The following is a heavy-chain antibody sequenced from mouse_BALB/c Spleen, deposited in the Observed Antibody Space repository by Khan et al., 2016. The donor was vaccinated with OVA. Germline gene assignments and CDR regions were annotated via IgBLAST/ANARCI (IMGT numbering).Heavy chain of an antibody. CDR2: IWAGGST. V-gene: IGHV2-9*02. D-gene: IGHD1-2*01. CDR1: GFSLTGYG. J-gene: IGHJ4*01. Sequence: VQLQESGPGLVAPSQNLSITCTVSGFSLTGYGVNWVRQPPEKGLDWLGVIWAGGSTSYNSALMSRLSISKDNSKSQVFLEMSSLQTDDTAMYYSASESPIYYYGYRTMDNWGQGTSVTVSS. CDR3: ASESPIYYYGYRTMDN.